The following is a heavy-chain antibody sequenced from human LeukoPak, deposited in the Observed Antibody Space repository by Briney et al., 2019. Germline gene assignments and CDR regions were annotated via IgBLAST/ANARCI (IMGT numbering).Heavy chain of an antibody. J-gene: IGHJ4*02. Sequence: PGGSLRLSCAASGFTFSSYAMHWVRQAPGKGLEWVAVISYDGSNKYYADSVKGRFTISRDNSKNTLYLQMNSLRAEDTAVYYCARLALSIVGATTHSDYWGQGTLVTVSS. V-gene: IGHV3-30-3*01. CDR2: ISYDGSNK. CDR3: ARLALSIVGATTHSDY. CDR1: GFTFSSYA. D-gene: IGHD1-26*01.